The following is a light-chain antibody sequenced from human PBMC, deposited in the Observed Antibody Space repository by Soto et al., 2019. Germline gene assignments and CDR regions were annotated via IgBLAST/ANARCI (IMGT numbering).Light chain of an antibody. CDR3: QLYVSSPPGYT. V-gene: IGKV3-20*01. CDR1: QSVSSTY. J-gene: IGKJ2*01. Sequence: EIVLTQSPGTLSLSPGERATLSCRASQSVSSTYLAWYQQKPGQAPGLLLYGTSNRATGIPDRFSGSGSGRDFTLTISSLEPEDFAMYYCQLYVSSPPGYTFGQGTKLEIK. CDR2: GTS.